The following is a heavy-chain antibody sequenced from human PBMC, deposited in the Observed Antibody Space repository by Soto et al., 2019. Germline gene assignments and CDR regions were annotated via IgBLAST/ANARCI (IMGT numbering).Heavy chain of an antibody. J-gene: IGHJ6*02. Sequence: GSLRLSCVASGFAFRSYGMNWVRQAPGKGLEWVSSISTSSSATYYTDSVKGRFTISRDNARNSLYLQMKSLRAEDTAVYFCARDGADYDILTGYYDYYYHGMDVWGQGTTVTVSS. V-gene: IGHV3-21*06. D-gene: IGHD3-9*01. CDR2: ISTSSSAT. CDR3: ARDGADYDILTGYYDYYYHGMDV. CDR1: GFAFRSYG.